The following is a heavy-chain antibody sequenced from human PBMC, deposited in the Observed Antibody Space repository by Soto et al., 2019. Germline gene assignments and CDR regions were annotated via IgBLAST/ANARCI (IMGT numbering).Heavy chain of an antibody. D-gene: IGHD2-2*01. CDR2: IGGSGSYI. CDR3: ARAGLEPANAFDV. Sequence: PWGSLRLSCTASGFIFISYTINLGRHSPGKGLEWVSSIGGSGSYIYIADSMKGRITISRDNAQNSVHLQMNSLRVEDTAVYYCARAGLEPANAFDVWGQGTKVTVSS. CDR1: GFIFISYT. J-gene: IGHJ3*01. V-gene: IGHV3-21*06.